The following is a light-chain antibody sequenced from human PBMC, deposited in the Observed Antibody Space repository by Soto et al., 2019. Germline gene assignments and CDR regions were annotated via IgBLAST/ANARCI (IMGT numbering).Light chain of an antibody. CDR1: QSVSSF. CDR2: DAS. Sequence: EIGLTQSPATLSLSPGERATLSSRASQSVSSFLAWYQQKPGQAPRLLIYDASIRATGIPAMFSGSGAGTDFTLTISSLEPEDLAVYHSQQGSYWPPGLTFGGGTKGEFK. V-gene: IGKV3-11*01. J-gene: IGKJ4*01. CDR3: QQGSYWPPGLT.